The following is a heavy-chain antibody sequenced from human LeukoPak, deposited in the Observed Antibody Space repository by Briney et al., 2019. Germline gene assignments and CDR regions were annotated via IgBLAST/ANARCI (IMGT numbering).Heavy chain of an antibody. CDR2: IKPDGSEK. J-gene: IGHJ4*02. D-gene: IGHD6-19*01. CDR3: ARDVNGWYYFDY. CDR1: GFTFSSYW. V-gene: IGHV3-7*01. Sequence: GGSLRLSCAASGFTFSSYWMSWVRQAPGKGLDWVANIKPDGSEKYYVDSVKGRFTISRDNAKNSLYLQMNSLRAEDTAVYYCARDVNGWYYFDYWGQGTLVTVSS.